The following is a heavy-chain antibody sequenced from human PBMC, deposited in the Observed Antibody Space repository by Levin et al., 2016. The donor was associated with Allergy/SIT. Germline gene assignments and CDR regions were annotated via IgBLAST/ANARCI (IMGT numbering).Heavy chain of an antibody. V-gene: IGHV1-18*01. CDR2: ISAYNGNT. CDR3: ARGGKRIAAAFFDY. D-gene: IGHD6-13*01. J-gene: IGHJ4*02. Sequence: WVRQAPGQGLEWMGWISAYNGNTNYAQKLQGRVTMTTDTSTSTAYMELRSLRSDDTAVYYCARGGKRIAAAFFDYWGQGTLVTVSS.